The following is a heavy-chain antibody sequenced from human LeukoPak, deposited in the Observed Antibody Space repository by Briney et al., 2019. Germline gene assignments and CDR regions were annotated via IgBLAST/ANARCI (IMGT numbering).Heavy chain of an antibody. D-gene: IGHD5-12*01. CDR2: INPKNGGT. Sequence: ASVKVSCKAFGYTFTRYYIHWVRQAPGQGLEWMGWINPKNGGTDYLQKFQGRVIMTRDTSVSTAYMELSRLRSDDTAVYYCARGFGYSTAYDLDSWGQGTLVTVSS. V-gene: IGHV1-2*02. J-gene: IGHJ4*02. CDR1: GYTFTRYY. CDR3: ARGFGYSTAYDLDS.